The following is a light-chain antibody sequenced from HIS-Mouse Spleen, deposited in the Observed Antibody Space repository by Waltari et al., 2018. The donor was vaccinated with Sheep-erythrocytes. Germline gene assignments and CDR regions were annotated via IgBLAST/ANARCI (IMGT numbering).Light chain of an antibody. V-gene: IGKV1-6*01. CDR3: LQDYNYPWT. Sequence: AIQMTQSPSSLSASVGDRVTITCRASQGIRNDLGWYQQKPGPAPKLLIDAASSLQSGVPSRFSGSGSGTDFTLTSSSLQPEDFATYYCLQDYNYPWTFGQGTKVEIK. CDR2: AAS. J-gene: IGKJ1*01. CDR1: QGIRND.